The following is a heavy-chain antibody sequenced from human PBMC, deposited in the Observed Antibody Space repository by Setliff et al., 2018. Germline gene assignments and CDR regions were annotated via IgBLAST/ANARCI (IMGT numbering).Heavy chain of an antibody. V-gene: IGHV4-4*08. Sequence: PSETLSLTCTVSGGSISSYYWSWIRQPPGKGLVWIGRIYNSGTTNYNPSLKSRVTISADTSNNSFSLNLFSVTAADTAVYYCAGRDYSGGDSWGHGTLVTVSS. D-gene: IGHD4-4*01. J-gene: IGHJ5*01. CDR1: GGSISSYY. CDR2: IYNSGTT. CDR3: AGRDYSGGDS.